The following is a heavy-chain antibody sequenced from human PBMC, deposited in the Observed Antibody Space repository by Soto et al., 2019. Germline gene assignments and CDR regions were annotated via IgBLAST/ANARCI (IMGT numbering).Heavy chain of an antibody. D-gene: IGHD2-2*01. Sequence: PGGSLRLSCAASGFTFSSYSMNWVRQAPWKGLEWVSYISSSSSTIYYADSVKGRFTISRDNAKNSLYLQMNSLRAEDTAVYYCARDHSKDIVVVPAALSDYYYYYYMDVWGKGTTVTV. V-gene: IGHV3-48*01. J-gene: IGHJ6*03. CDR3: ARDHSKDIVVVPAALSDYYYYYYMDV. CDR1: GFTFSSYS. CDR2: ISSSSSTI.